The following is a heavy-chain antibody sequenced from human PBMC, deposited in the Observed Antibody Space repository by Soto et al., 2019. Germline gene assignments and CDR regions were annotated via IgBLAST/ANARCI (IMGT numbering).Heavy chain of an antibody. Sequence: EVQLLESGGGLVQPGGSLRLSCAASGFTFSSYAMSWVRQAPGKGLEWVSAISGGTSSTYYADSVKCRFTISRDNSKNTLYLQMNSLRAEDTAVYYCAKERWAAAGTPTLDYWGQGTLVTVSS. J-gene: IGHJ4*02. CDR1: GFTFSSYA. CDR2: ISGGTSST. CDR3: AKERWAAAGTPTLDY. V-gene: IGHV3-23*01. D-gene: IGHD6-13*01.